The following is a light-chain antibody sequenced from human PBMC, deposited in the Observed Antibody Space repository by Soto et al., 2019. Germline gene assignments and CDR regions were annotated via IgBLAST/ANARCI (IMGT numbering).Light chain of an antibody. V-gene: IGKV1-5*01. CDR2: DAS. CDR1: QSISSW. J-gene: IGKJ1*01. CDR3: LQYNSYRT. Sequence: DIQMTQSPSTLSAAVGDRVTITCRARQSISSWLAWYQQKPGKAPKLLIYDASILESGVPSRFSGSGSGTEFTLTISSLQPDDFATYYCLQYNSYRTFGQGTKVDSK.